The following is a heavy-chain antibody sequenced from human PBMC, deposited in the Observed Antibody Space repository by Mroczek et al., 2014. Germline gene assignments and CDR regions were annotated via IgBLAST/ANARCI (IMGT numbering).Heavy chain of an antibody. CDR2: ISHSGNT. J-gene: IGHJ5*02. CDR1: GGSLSGYY. CDR3: ARAGDDILTHNWSPGNNWFDP. D-gene: IGHD3-9*01. V-gene: IGHV4-34*01. Sequence: QVQLVQSGAGLLKPSETLSLTCAVYGGSLSGYYWSWIRQPPGKGLEWIGEISHSGNTYYNPSLKSRVTLSVDPSKNQFSLKLNSVTAADTAVYYCARAGDDILTHNWSPGNNWFDPVGPGNPGHRLL.